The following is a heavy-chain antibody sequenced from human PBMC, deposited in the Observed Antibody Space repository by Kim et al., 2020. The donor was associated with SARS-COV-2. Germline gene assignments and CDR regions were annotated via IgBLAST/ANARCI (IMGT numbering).Heavy chain of an antibody. CDR1: GFTFSSYR. Sequence: GGSLRLSCAASGFTFSSYRMNWFRQAPGKGLEWVSYISTSSSTIYYADSVKGRFTVSRDNVKNSLYLQMNSLRDEDTAVYYCVRDPPLNYYDRSAHFDYWGQGTLVTVSS. CDR3: VRDPPLNYYDRSAHFDY. V-gene: IGHV3-48*02. D-gene: IGHD3-22*01. CDR2: ISTSSSTI. J-gene: IGHJ4*02.